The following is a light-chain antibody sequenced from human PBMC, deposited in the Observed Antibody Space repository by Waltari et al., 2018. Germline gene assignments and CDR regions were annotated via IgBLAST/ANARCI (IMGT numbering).Light chain of an antibody. V-gene: IGKV1-9*01. CDR3: QQSYSTPLT. J-gene: IGKJ4*01. Sequence: TQLTQSPSSLSASVGDRVTITCRASQVILGYLAWYQQRPGKAPKFLIYATSTLRSGVPSRFSGSGSGTDFTLTISDLQPEDFATYYCQQSYSTPLTFGGGTKVEIK. CDR2: ATS. CDR1: QVILGY.